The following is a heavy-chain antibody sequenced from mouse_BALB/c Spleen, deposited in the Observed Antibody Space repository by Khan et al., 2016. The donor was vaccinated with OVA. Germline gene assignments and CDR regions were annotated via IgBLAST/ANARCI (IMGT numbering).Heavy chain of an antibody. J-gene: IGHJ2*01. V-gene: IGHV1-20*02. D-gene: IGHD1-1*01. CDR2: INPHIGEP. Sequence: VQLKQSGPELVKPGASVKLSCTASGYSFTGYFMHWVMPRPGKSLEWIGRINPHIGEPFSNQKFKGTSTLTVDESSSTAHMELRTLASEDSAGYYCARNYGSDFDYGGQGTTLTVSS. CDR1: GYSFTGYF. CDR3: ARNYGSDFDY.